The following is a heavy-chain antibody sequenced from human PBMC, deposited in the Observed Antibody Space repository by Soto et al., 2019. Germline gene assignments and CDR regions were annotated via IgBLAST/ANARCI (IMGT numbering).Heavy chain of an antibody. D-gene: IGHD2-15*01. Sequence: GGSLRLSCAASGFTFSNYGMSWVRQAPGKGLEWVSVISGSGGSTYYADSVKGRFTLSRDNSKNTVYLQMNSLRAEDTAVYYCAKDSPVGVPLLRDLHDWGQGTLVTVSS. V-gene: IGHV3-23*01. CDR2: ISGSGGST. CDR1: GFTFSNYG. CDR3: AKDSPVGVPLLRDLHD. J-gene: IGHJ1*01.